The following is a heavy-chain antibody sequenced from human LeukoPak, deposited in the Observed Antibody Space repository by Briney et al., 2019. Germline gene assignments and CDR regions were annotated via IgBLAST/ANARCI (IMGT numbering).Heavy chain of an antibody. Sequence: ICCVRQAIGQGREWMGWMNPNSSNTGYAQKFQGRVTMTRNTSISTAYMELRSLRSEHTEVYYCARGSSGWPDYWGQGTLVTVSS. J-gene: IGHJ4*02. D-gene: IGHD6-19*01. CDR2: MNPNSSNT. CDR3: ARGSSGWPDY. V-gene: IGHV1-8*01.